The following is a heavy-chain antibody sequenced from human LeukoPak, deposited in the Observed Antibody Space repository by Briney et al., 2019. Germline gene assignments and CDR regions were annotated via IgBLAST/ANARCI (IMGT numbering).Heavy chain of an antibody. J-gene: IGHJ4*02. V-gene: IGHV3-30*04. CDR2: ISSEGSKK. Sequence: GSLRLSCVASGFTFSNYAIHWVRQAPGKGLEWVAVISSEGSKKSYADSVKGRFTISRDNSKNTLYLEMNSVRPQDTAVYYCARGAHKRDDYGGFFDYWGQGTLVTVSS. CDR3: ARGAHKRDDYGGFFDY. CDR1: GFTFSNYA. D-gene: IGHD4-23*01.